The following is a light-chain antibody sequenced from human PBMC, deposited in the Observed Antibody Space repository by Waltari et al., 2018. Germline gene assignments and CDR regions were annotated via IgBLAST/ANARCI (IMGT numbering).Light chain of an antibody. CDR2: EDS. J-gene: IGLJ3*02. CDR3: FSAADNNWV. CDR1: ILAKKY. Sequence: SYELTQPSSVSVSPGQTAKILCSGDILAKKYARWFQQKPGQAPLLLIYEDSERPSEIPGRFSGSRSGTTVTWTITGAHVDDEADYYCFSAADNNWVFGGGTKLTVL. V-gene: IGLV3-27*01.